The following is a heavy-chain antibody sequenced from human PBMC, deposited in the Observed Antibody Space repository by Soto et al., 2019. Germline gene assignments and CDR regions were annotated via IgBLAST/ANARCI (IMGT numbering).Heavy chain of an antibody. V-gene: IGHV4-31*03. CDR1: GGSISSGGYY. CDR3: ARLSCSRTRCYKSDGRFFDY. J-gene: IGHJ4*02. CDR2: IYYSGST. Sequence: PSETLSLTCTVSGGSISSGGYYWSWIRQHPGKGLEFIGYIYYSGSTYYNPSLKSRVTISVDTSKNQVSLKLSSVTAADTAVYYCARLSCSRTRCYKSDGRFFDYWGQGTLVTVS. D-gene: IGHD2-2*02.